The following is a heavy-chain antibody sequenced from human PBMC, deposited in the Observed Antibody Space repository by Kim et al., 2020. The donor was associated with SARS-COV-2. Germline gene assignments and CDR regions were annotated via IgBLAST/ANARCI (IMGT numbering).Heavy chain of an antibody. CDR1: GFTFSSYG. CDR3: AKWSYSRDGYNYTDY. CDR2: ISYDGSNK. V-gene: IGHV3-30*18. J-gene: IGHJ4*02. Sequence: GGSLRLSCAASGFTFSSYGMHWVRQAPGKGLEWVAVISYDGSNKYYADSVKGRFTISRDNSKNTLYLQMNSLRAEDTAVYYCAKWSYSRDGYNYTDYWGQGTLVTVSS. D-gene: IGHD5-12*01.